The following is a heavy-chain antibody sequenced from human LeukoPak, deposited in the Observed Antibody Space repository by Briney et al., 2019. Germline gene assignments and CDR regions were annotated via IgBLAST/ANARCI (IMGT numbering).Heavy chain of an antibody. CDR2: INHSGIT. CDR1: GGSFSDYY. V-gene: IGHV4-34*01. Sequence: SETLSLTCAVFGGSFSDYYWSWIRQPPGKGLEWIGEINHSGITNYNPSLKSRVTISVDTSKNQFSLKLSSVTAADTAVYYCARESSRNAFDIWGQGTMVTVSS. J-gene: IGHJ3*02. CDR3: ARESSRNAFDI.